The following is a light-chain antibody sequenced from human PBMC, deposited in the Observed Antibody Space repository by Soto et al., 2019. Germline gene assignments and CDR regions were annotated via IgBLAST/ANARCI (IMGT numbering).Light chain of an antibody. V-gene: IGKV3-15*01. CDR2: GAS. Sequence: EIVMTQSPATLSVSPGERATLSCRASHSVSSDLAWYQQKPGQAPRLLIYGASTRAIGIPARISGSGSGTEFTLTISSLQSEDFGVYYCQQYNNWPRATFGGGTKVDIK. CDR3: QQYNNWPRAT. CDR1: HSVSSD. J-gene: IGKJ4*01.